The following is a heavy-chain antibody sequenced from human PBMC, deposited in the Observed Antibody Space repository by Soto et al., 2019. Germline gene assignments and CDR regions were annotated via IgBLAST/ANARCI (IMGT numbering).Heavy chain of an antibody. CDR3: ARELGAVLVPAAMSQYYYYGMDV. V-gene: IGHV3-33*08. J-gene: IGHJ6*02. D-gene: IGHD2-2*01. CDR1: GFTFSSYG. Sequence: GGSLRLSCAASGFTFSSYGMHWVRQAPGKGLEWVTVIWYDGSNKYYADSVKGRFTISRDNSKNTLYLQMNSLRAEDTAVYYRARELGAVLVPAAMSQYYYYGMDVWGQGTTVTVSS. CDR2: IWYDGSNK.